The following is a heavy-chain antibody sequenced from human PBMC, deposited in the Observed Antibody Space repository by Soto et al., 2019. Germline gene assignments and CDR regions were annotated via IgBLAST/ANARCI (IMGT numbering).Heavy chain of an antibody. V-gene: IGHV1-18*01. CDR1: GYTFTSYG. CDR2: ISAYNGNT. Sequence: QVQLVQSGAEVKKPGASVKVSCKASGYTFTSYGISWVRQAPGQGLEWMGWISAYNGNTNYAQKLQGRVTMTTDTSTSTAYMELRSLRSDDTAVYYCARDAYCSSPSCYPPYFDYWGQGTLVTVSS. CDR3: ARDAYCSSPSCYPPYFDY. J-gene: IGHJ4*02. D-gene: IGHD2-2*01.